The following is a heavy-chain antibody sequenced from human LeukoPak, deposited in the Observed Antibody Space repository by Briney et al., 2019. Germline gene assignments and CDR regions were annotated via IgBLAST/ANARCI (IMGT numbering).Heavy chain of an antibody. V-gene: IGHV4-34*01. CDR3: ARRRLAVAPNDY. J-gene: IGHJ4*02. CDR2: INHSGST. Sequence: SETLSLTCTVSGGSISSYYWSWIRQPPGKGLEWIGEINHSGSTNYNPSLKSRVTISVDTSKNQFSLKLSSVTAADTAVYYCARRRLAVAPNDYWGQGTLVTVSS. D-gene: IGHD6-19*01. CDR1: GGSISSYY.